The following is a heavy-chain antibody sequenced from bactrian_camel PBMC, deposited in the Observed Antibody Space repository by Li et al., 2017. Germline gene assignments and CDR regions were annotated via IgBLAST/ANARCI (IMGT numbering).Heavy chain of an antibody. CDR3: ASSAEYYSSGGYLAVLSNY. J-gene: IGHJ4*01. CDR2: ISTAGGA. CDR1: RNIDVSYC. V-gene: IGHV3S53*01. D-gene: IGHD2*01. Sequence: HVQLVESGGGSVQSGGSLRLSCAVSRNIDVSYCIGWFRQAPGKEREGVAAISTAGGATWVDASVAGRFTISQSNAGAKYTVWLQMNSLKPEDTAMYFCASSAEYYSSGGYLAVLSNYWGQGTQVTVS.